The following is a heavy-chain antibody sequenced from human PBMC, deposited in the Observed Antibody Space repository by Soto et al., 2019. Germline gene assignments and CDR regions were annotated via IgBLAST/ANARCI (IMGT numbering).Heavy chain of an antibody. J-gene: IGHJ4*02. Sequence: QVQLVESGGGVVQPGRSLRLSCAASGFTFSSYGMHWVRQAPGKGLEWVAVISYDGSNKYYADSVKGRFTISRDNSKNTLYLQMNSLRADDTAVYYCAKGGFGYEYYFDYWGQGTLVTVSS. CDR1: GFTFSSYG. CDR2: ISYDGSNK. V-gene: IGHV3-30*18. D-gene: IGHD3-10*01. CDR3: AKGGFGYEYYFDY.